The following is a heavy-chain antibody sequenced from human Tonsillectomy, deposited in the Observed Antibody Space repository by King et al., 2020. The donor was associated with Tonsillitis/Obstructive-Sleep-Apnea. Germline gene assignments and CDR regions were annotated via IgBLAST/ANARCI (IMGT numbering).Heavy chain of an antibody. CDR2: ISSDGSNK. D-gene: IGHD3-22*01. J-gene: IGHJ4*02. CDR3: ARDSYGGYYLEKSFDY. Sequence: VQLVESGGGVVQPGRSLRLSCAASGFTFSSYAMHWVRQAPGKGLEWVAVISSDGSNKYYADSVKGRFTISRDNSKNTLYLQMNSLRAEDTAVYYCARDSYGGYYLEKSFDYWGQGTLVTVSS. CDR1: GFTFSSYA. V-gene: IGHV3-30*04.